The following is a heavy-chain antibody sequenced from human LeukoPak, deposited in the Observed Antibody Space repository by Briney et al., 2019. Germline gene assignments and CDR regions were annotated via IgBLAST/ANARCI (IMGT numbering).Heavy chain of an antibody. D-gene: IGHD3-22*01. J-gene: IGHJ4*02. CDR1: GYTFTSYD. Sequence: ASVKVSCKASGYTFTSYDINWVRQATGQGLEWMGWMNPNSGNTGYAQKFQGRVTMIRNTSISTAYMELSSLRSEDTAVYYCARESTHSSGYFRLPKYWGQGTLVTVSS. CDR3: ARESTHSSGYFRLPKY. CDR2: MNPNSGNT. V-gene: IGHV1-8*01.